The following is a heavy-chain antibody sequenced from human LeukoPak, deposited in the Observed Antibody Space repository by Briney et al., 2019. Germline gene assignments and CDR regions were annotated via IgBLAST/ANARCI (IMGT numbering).Heavy chain of an antibody. CDR2: INSDGSST. V-gene: IGHV3-74*01. Sequence: GGSLRLSCAASGFTFSSYWMHWVRQAPGKGLVWVSHINSDGSSTSYADSVKGRFTISRDNAKNTLYLQMNSLRAEDTAVYYCYGSGSYYDYYYYMDVWGKGTTVTVSS. CDR1: GFTFSSYW. CDR3: YGSGSYYDYYYYMDV. J-gene: IGHJ6*03. D-gene: IGHD3-10*01.